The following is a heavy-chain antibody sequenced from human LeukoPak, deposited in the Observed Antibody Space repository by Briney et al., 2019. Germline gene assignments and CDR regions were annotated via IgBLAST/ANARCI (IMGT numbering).Heavy chain of an antibody. V-gene: IGHV4-39*01. CDR1: GGSISSSSYY. J-gene: IGHJ6*03. Sequence: SETLSLTCTVSGGSISSSSYYWGWIRQPPGKGLEWIGSIYYSGSTYYNPSLKSRVTISVDTSKNQFSLKLSSVTAADTAVYYCVLDHYYHYYMDVWGKGTTVTVSS. CDR2: IYYSGST. CDR3: VLDHYYHYYMDV. D-gene: IGHD1-1*01.